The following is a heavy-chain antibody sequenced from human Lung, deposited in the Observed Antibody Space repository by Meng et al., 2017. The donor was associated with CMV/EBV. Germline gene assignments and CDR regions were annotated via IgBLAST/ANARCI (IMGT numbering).Heavy chain of an antibody. Sequence: VHQLHSGPWVKKPGASVRVSCKASGYTLGSYGICWVRQAPGQGLEWMGWFVNYVDTYPAPKFQGRVTMTTDTHTSTAFMELRSLTSDDTAVYYCASGTPGRSYCDYWGQGTLVTVSS. CDR3: ASGTPGRSYCDY. V-gene: IGHV1-18*01. CDR1: GYTLGSYG. J-gene: IGHJ4*02. CDR2: FVNYVDT. D-gene: IGHD2-15*01.